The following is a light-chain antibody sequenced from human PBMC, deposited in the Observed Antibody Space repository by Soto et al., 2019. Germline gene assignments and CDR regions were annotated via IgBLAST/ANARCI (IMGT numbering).Light chain of an antibody. CDR2: GAS. CDR3: QQYGSSAIT. Sequence: EIVLTQSPGTLSLSPGERATLSCRASQSVSSSYLAWYQQKPGQAPRLLISGASSRATGIPDRFSGSGSGTDFTLTISRREPEDFAVYYCQQYGSSAITFGQGTRLEIK. CDR1: QSVSSSY. V-gene: IGKV3-20*01. J-gene: IGKJ5*01.